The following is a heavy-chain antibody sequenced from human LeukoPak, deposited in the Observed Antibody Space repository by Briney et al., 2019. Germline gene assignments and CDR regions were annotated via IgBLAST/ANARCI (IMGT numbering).Heavy chain of an antibody. CDR1: GFTFSSYG. J-gene: IGHJ4*02. D-gene: IGHD3-10*01. V-gene: IGHV3-23*01. CDR2: ISGSGGST. CDR3: AKGAFGELLYYFDY. Sequence: GGSLRLSCAASGFTFSSYGMSWVRQAPGKGLEWVSAISGSGGSTYYADSVKGRFTISRDNSKNTLYLQMNSLRAEDMAVYYCAKGAFGELLYYFDYWGQGTLVTVSS.